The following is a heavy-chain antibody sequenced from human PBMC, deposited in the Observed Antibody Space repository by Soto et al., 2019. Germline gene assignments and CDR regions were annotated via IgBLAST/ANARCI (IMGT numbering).Heavy chain of an antibody. CDR1: GFTFSDYW. V-gene: IGHV3-30-3*01. CDR3: ARDYYRFNSGYGFSMDV. Sequence: GGSLRLSCAASGFTFSDYWMSWVRQTPGKGLEWVAVISYDGSNKYYADSVKGRFTISRDNSKNTLYLQMNSLRAEDTAVYYCARDYYRFNSGYGFSMDVWGQGTTVTVSS. J-gene: IGHJ6*02. CDR2: ISYDGSNK. D-gene: IGHD5-12*01.